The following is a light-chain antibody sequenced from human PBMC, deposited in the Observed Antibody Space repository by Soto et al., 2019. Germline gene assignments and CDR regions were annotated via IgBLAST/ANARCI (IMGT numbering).Light chain of an antibody. V-gene: IGLV2-8*01. Sequence: QSALTQPPSASGSPGQSVTISCTGTSSDVGAYDYVSWYQQHPGKAPKLIIYEVNKRPSGVPDRFSGSKSGNTAYLTVSGLQPEDEADYHCSSFAGGTTLVFGGGTQLTVL. CDR2: EVN. CDR3: SSFAGGTTLV. CDR1: SSDVGAYDY. J-gene: IGLJ2*01.